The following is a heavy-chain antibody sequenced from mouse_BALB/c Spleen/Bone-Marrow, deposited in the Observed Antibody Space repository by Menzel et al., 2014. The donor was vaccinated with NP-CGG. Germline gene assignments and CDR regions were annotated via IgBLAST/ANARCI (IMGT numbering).Heavy chain of an antibody. D-gene: IGHD4-1*01. Sequence: QVQLQHSGAELARPGASVKMSYKASGYTFTSYTMQWIRQRPGQGLEWIGYIVPSSDYTNYNQNFKDKATLTADKSSSTAYMQLNSLTSEDFAVYYCAREARTDAWFAYWGQGTLVTVSA. V-gene: IGHV1-4*01. CDR3: AREARTDAWFAY. CDR1: GYTFTSYT. CDR2: IVPSSDYT. J-gene: IGHJ3*01.